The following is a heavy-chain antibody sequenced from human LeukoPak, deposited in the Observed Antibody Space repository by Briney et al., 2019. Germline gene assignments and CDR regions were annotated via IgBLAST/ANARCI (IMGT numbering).Heavy chain of an antibody. Sequence: GGSLRLSCAASGFTFSSYGMYWVRQAPGKGLEWVAVIWSDGSNKYYADSVKGRFTISRDNSKNTLYLQMNSLRVEDTAVYYCAKSRDGYNQVDYWGQGTLVPVSS. D-gene: IGHD5-24*01. CDR2: IWSDGSNK. V-gene: IGHV3-33*06. CDR1: GFTFSSYG. CDR3: AKSRDGYNQVDY. J-gene: IGHJ4*02.